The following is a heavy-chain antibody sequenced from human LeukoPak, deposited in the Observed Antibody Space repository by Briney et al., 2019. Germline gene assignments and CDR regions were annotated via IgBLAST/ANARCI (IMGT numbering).Heavy chain of an antibody. CDR2: IYYSGST. J-gene: IGHJ4*02. Sequence: ASETLSLTCTVSGGSISSYYWSWIRQPPGKGLEWIGYIYYSGSTNYNPSLKSRVTISVDTSKNQFSLKLSSVTAADTAVYYCARFMAIVSYFDYWGQGTLVTVSS. V-gene: IGHV4-59*01. D-gene: IGHD3-16*02. CDR1: GGSISSYY. CDR3: ARFMAIVSYFDY.